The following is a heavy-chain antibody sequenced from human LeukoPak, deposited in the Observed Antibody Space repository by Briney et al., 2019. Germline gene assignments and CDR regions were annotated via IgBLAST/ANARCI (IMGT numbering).Heavy chain of an antibody. V-gene: IGHV1-69*05. J-gene: IGHJ5*02. CDR3: ARDKSGIAAAGIGWFDP. CDR1: GGTFSSYA. CDR2: IIPIFGTA. D-gene: IGHD6-13*01. Sequence: SVKVSCKASGGTFSSYAISWVGQAPGQGLEWMGGIIPIFGTANYAQKFQGRVTITTDESTSTAYMELSSLRSEDTAVYYCARDKSGIAAAGIGWFDPWGQGTLVTVSS.